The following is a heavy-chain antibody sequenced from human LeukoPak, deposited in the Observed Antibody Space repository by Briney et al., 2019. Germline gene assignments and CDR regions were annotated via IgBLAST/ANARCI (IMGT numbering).Heavy chain of an antibody. CDR3: ARDGGGGTYSNY. Sequence: GGSLRLSCAASGFTFSSNHMSWVRQAPGKGLEWVSLIYSGGSTYYADSVKGRFTVSRDNSKNTLHLQMNSLRAEDTAVYYCARDGGGGTYSNYWGQGTLVTVSS. V-gene: IGHV3-53*01. D-gene: IGHD1-26*01. J-gene: IGHJ4*02. CDR2: IYSGGST. CDR1: GFTFSSNH.